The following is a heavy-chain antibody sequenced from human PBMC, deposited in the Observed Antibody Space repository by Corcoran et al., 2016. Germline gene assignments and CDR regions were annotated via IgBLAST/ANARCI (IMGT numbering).Heavy chain of an antibody. CDR3: ARDSPPIDFWSGYYRRYYDYGMDV. CDR1: GFTFSSYS. J-gene: IGHJ6*02. V-gene: IGHV3-48*02. D-gene: IGHD3-3*01. CDR2: ISSSSSTK. Sequence: EVQLVESGGGLVQPGGSLRLSCAASGFTFSSYSMNWVRQAPGKGLEWVSYISSSSSTKYYVDSVKGRFTISRDNAKNLLYLQMNSLRDEDKAGYYCARDSPPIDFWSGYYRRYYDYGMDVWGQGTTVTVS.